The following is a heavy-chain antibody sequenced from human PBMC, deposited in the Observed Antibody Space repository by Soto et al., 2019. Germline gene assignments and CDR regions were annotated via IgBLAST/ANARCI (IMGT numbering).Heavy chain of an antibody. CDR3: AKDAARTSGWYYFDF. J-gene: IGHJ4*02. CDR2: MSNSGDET. Sequence: GSLILSCAASGFSFVTYAMGWVRQAPGKGLEWVSVMSNSGDETYYADSVKGRFTISRDNFQNTLYLQLSSLRAEDTAVYYCAKDAARTSGWYYFDFWGQGTLVTVSS. V-gene: IGHV3-23*01. D-gene: IGHD6-19*01. CDR1: GFSFVTYA.